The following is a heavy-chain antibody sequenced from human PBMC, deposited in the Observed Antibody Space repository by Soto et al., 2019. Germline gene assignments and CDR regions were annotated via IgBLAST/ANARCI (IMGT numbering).Heavy chain of an antibody. CDR1: GGSISSYY. V-gene: IGHV4-59*01. D-gene: IGHD3-22*01. J-gene: IGHJ4*02. CDR2: IYYSGST. CDR3: ARGLYYYDSSGYYYFDY. Sequence: SETLSLTCTVSGGSISSYYWSWIRQPPGKGLEWIGYIYYSGSTNYNPSLKSRVTISVDTSKNQFSLKLSSVTAADTAVYYCARGLYYYDSSGYYYFDYWGQGTLVTVSS.